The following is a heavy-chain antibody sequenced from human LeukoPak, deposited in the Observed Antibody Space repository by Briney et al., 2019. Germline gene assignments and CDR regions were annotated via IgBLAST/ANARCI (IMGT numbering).Heavy chain of an antibody. D-gene: IGHD5-24*01. CDR1: GYSFTSYW. Sequence: GKSLQISCKGSGYSFTSYWIDWVRQMPGKGLEWMGIIYPGDSDARYSPSFQGQVTISADKSISTAYLQWSSLKAPDTAMYYCARRSTMARGADYWGQGTLVTVSS. CDR2: IYPGDSDA. CDR3: ARRSTMARGADY. J-gene: IGHJ4*02. V-gene: IGHV5-51*01.